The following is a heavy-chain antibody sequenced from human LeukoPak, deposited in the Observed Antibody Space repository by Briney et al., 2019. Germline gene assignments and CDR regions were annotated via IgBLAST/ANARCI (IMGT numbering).Heavy chain of an antibody. Sequence: ASVKVSCKASGYTFTSYGISWVRQAPGQGLEWMGWISAYNGNTNHAQKLQGRVTMTTDTSTSTAYMELSSLGSEDTAVYYCATVASRDIVVVPAARGWFDPWGQGTLVTVSS. CDR1: GYTFTSYG. CDR3: ATVASRDIVVVPAARGWFDP. J-gene: IGHJ5*02. V-gene: IGHV1-18*01. D-gene: IGHD2-2*01. CDR2: ISAYNGNT.